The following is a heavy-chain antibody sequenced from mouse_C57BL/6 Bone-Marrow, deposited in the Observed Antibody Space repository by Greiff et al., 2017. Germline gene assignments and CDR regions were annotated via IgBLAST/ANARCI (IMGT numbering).Heavy chain of an antibody. CDR3: ARGVFYYEDPYYAMDY. Sequence: EVKLQESGPGLVKPSQSLTLTCSVTGYSITSGYYWNWIRQFPGNKLEWMGYISYDGSNNYNPSLKNRISITRDTSKNQFFLKLNSVTTEDTATYYCARGVFYYEDPYYAMDYWGQGTSVTVSS. CDR2: ISYDGSN. CDR1: GYSITSGYY. D-gene: IGHD2-4*01. J-gene: IGHJ4*01. V-gene: IGHV3-6*01.